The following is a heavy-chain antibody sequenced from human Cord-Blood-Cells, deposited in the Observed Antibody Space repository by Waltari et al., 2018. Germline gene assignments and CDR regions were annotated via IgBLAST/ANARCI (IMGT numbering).Heavy chain of an antibody. CDR2: ISAYNGNT. CDR1: GYTFTSYG. Sequence: QVQLVQSGAEVKKPGASVKVSCKASGYTFTSYGISWVRQDPGQGLEWMGWISAYNGNTNYAQKLQGRVTMTTDTSTSTAYMELRSLGSDDTAVYYCARRVGGAAMVYYYYYMDVWGKGTTVTVSS. CDR3: ARRVGGAAMVYYYYYMDV. V-gene: IGHV1-18*04. D-gene: IGHD5-18*01. J-gene: IGHJ6*03.